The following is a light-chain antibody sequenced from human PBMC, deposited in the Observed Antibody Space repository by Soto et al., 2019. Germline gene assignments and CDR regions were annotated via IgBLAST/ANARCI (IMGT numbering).Light chain of an antibody. Sequence: IVLTQNPATLSLSPGERATLSCRASQSVSSKLAWYQQKPGQAPRLLIYGASNRATGIPDRFSGSGSGTDFTLTISRLEPEDFAVYYCQQYGSLGTFGQGTKVDIK. CDR3: QQYGSLGT. CDR1: QSVSSK. CDR2: GAS. V-gene: IGKV3-20*01. J-gene: IGKJ1*01.